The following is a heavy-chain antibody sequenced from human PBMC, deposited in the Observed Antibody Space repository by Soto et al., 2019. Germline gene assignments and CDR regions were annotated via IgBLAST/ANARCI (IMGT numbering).Heavy chain of an antibody. D-gene: IGHD1-26*01. J-gene: IGHJ5*02. CDR2: ISAYNGNT. CDR1: GYTFTSHG. V-gene: IGHV1-18*01. Sequence: QVQLVQSGAEVKKPGASVKVSCKASGYTFTSHGISWVRQAPGQGLEWMGWISAYNGNTNYAQKLQGRVTMTTDTSTSTASMEVRSLRSDDTAVYYCARSSGTSYIWFDPWGQGTLVTVSS. CDR3: ARSSGTSYIWFDP.